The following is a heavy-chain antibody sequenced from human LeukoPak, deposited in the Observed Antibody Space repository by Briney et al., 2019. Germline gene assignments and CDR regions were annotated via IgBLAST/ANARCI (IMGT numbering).Heavy chain of an antibody. Sequence: SETLSFTCTVSGGSISSYYWSWIRQPPGKGLEWIGYIYYSGSTNYNPSLKSRVTISVDTSKNQFSLKLSSVTAADTAVYYCAREITMVRGGRHWFDPWGQGTLVTVSS. J-gene: IGHJ5*02. CDR1: GGSISSYY. CDR2: IYYSGST. CDR3: AREITMVRGGRHWFDP. V-gene: IGHV4-59*01. D-gene: IGHD3-10*01.